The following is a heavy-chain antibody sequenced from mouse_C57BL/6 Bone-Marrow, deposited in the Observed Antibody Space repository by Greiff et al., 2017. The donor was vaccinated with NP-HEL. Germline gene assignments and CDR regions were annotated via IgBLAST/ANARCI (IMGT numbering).Heavy chain of an antibody. J-gene: IGHJ4*01. CDR1: GYTFTSYW. CDR3: ARRPLGRKDGYYAMDY. CDR2: INPSNGGT. Sequence: QVQLQQPGTELVKPGASVKLSCKASGYTFTSYWMHWVKQRPGQGLEWIGNINPSNGGTNYNEKFKSKATLTVDKSSSTAYMQLSSLTSEDSAVYYCARRPLGRKDGYYAMDYWGQGTSVTVSS. D-gene: IGHD4-1*01. V-gene: IGHV1-53*01.